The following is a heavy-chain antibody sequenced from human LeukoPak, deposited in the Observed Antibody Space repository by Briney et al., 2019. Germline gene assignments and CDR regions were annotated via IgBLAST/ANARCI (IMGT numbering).Heavy chain of an antibody. Sequence: GGSLRLPCVGSGFTFSSNGIQWVRQAPGKGLEWVAVVAADGGHKVYSDSVKGRFSMSRDNSKNTAFQQMDSLGAEDAAVYFCAREHSHNNWFFDLWGPGTPVTVSS. CDR1: GFTFSSNG. D-gene: IGHD5-18*01. V-gene: IGHV3-30*03. J-gene: IGHJ2*01. CDR2: VAADGGHK. CDR3: AREHSHNNWFFDL.